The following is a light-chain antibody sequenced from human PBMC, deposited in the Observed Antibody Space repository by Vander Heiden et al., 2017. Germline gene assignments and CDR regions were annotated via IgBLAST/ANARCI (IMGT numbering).Light chain of an antibody. V-gene: IGKV1-39*01. Sequence: DIQMTQSPSSLSASVGDRIAITCRASQSISTYLNWYQQKPGKAPKFLIYAVSSLQSGVPSRFSGSGSGTDFTLTISSLQPEDIATYYCQQSYSAPYTFGQGTKLEI. CDR2: AVS. CDR3: QQSYSAPYT. CDR1: QSISTY. J-gene: IGKJ2*01.